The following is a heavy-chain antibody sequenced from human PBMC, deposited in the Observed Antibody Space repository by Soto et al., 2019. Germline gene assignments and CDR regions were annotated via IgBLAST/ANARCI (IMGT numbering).Heavy chain of an antibody. D-gene: IGHD3-10*01. CDR3: ARTLRGRGVKYFDD. CDR2: TYYRSKWHY. V-gene: IGHV6-1*01. CDR1: GDSVSNNSVA. Sequence: SQTLSLTCALSGDSVSNNSVAWNWVRQSPSRGLEWLGRTYYRSKWHYDYAPSVRSRITINPDTSKNHFSLQLNSVSPEDVAVYYCARTLRGRGVKYFDDWGQGTLVTVSS. J-gene: IGHJ4*02.